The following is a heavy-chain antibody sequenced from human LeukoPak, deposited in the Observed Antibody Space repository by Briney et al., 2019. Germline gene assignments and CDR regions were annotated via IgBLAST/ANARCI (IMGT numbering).Heavy chain of an antibody. CDR3: ARTLWFGELLYDWFGP. D-gene: IGHD3-10*01. V-gene: IGHV4-38-2*02. J-gene: IGHJ5*02. Sequence: SETLSLTCTVSGYSISSGYYWGWIRQPPGKGLEWIGSIYHSGSTYYNPSLKSRVTISVDTSKNQFSLKLSSVTAADTAVYYCARTLWFGELLYDWFGPWGQGTLVTVSS. CDR2: IYHSGST. CDR1: GYSISSGYY.